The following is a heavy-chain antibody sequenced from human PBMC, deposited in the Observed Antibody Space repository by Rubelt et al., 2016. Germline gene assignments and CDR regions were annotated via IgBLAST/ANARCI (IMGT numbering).Heavy chain of an antibody. CDR1: GFTFSSYA. Sequence: RLSCAASGFTFSSYAMSWFRQAPGKGLEWVGFIRSKAYGGTTEYAASVKGRFTISRDDSKSIAYLQMNSLKTEDTAVYYCTRQDIVVVVAATGGNAFDIWGQGTMVTVSS. J-gene: IGHJ3*02. CDR3: TRQDIVVVVAATGGNAFDI. D-gene: IGHD2-15*01. V-gene: IGHV3-49*03. CDR2: IRSKAYGGTT.